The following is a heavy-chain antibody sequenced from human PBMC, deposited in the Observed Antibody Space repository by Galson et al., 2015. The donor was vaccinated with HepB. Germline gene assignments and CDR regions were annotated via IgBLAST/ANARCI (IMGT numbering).Heavy chain of an antibody. Sequence: SLRLSCAASGFIFSSYGMHWVRQAPGKRLEWVAIISYDGSNKNYADSVKGRFTISRDNSKNTLFLQMNSLRPEDTAVYYCAKSLGSRFGELLIDYWGQGTLVTVSS. D-gene: IGHD3-10*01. J-gene: IGHJ4*02. CDR2: ISYDGSNK. V-gene: IGHV3-30*18. CDR1: GFIFSSYG. CDR3: AKSLGSRFGELLIDY.